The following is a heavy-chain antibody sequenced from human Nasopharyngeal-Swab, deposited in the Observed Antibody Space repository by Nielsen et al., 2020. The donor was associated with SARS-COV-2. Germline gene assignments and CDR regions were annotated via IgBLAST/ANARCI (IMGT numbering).Heavy chain of an antibody. Sequence: WVRQAPGQGLEWMGVIGASAGTTTYAQNFQGRVPMTRATSTSTVYMELSSLTSEDTTVYYCARSAPYCSGGSCHPPYNWFDPWGQGTLVTVSS. D-gene: IGHD2-15*01. CDR3: ARSAPYCSGGSCHPPYNWFDP. CDR2: IGASAGTT. V-gene: IGHV1-46*01. J-gene: IGHJ5*02.